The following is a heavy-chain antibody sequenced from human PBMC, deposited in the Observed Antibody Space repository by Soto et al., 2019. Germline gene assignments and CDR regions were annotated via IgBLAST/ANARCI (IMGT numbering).Heavy chain of an antibody. Sequence: QVQLQESGPGLVKASETVSLPCTSSGGSISSYYWTWIRQPAGKGLEWIGRISTSGTTNYNPSLTSRVPMSVDTSKNQFSLKLSSVTTADTAVYYCARDRTVRGDWFDPWGQGPLVTVSS. D-gene: IGHD3-10*01. J-gene: IGHJ5*02. V-gene: IGHV4-4*07. CDR3: ARDRTVRGDWFDP. CDR1: GGSISSYY. CDR2: ISTSGTT.